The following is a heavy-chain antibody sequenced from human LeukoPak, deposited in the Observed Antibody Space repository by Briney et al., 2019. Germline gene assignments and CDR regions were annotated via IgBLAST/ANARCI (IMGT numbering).Heavy chain of an antibody. Sequence: PGGSLRLSCAASGFTFSSYGMHWFRQAPGKGLEWVAIIWYDGSDKYYADSVRGRFTIFRDNSKNTLYLQMNSLRAEDTAVYYCARASGGGIYSPLDHWGQGTLVTVSS. CDR2: IWYDGSDK. CDR3: ARASGGGIYSPLDH. D-gene: IGHD2-21*01. CDR1: GFTFSSYG. J-gene: IGHJ4*02. V-gene: IGHV3-33*01.